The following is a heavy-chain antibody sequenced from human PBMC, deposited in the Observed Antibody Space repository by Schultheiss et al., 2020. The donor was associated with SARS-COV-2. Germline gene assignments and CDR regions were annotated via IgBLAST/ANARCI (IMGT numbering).Heavy chain of an antibody. Sequence: GGSLRLSCAASGFTFSSYAMSWVRQAPGKGLEWVSAISGSGGSTYYADSVKGRFTISRDNSKNTLYLQMNSLRAEDTAVYYCARDLRGSGSYCDYWGQGTLVTVSS. V-gene: IGHV3-23*01. D-gene: IGHD3-10*01. J-gene: IGHJ4*02. CDR3: ARDLRGSGSYCDY. CDR2: ISGSGGST. CDR1: GFTFSSYA.